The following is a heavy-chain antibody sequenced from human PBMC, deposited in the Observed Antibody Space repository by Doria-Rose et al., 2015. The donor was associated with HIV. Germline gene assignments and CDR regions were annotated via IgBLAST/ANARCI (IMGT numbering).Heavy chain of an antibody. D-gene: IGHD6-13*01. Sequence: TLKESGPVLVKPTETLTLTCTVSGVSLSSPGMGVSRIRQPPGKALEWLANIFSDDQRPYKTSLKSRLTISRGTSKSQVVLTMTDMDPVDTATYYCARIKSSRWYHKYYFDFWGQGTLVIVSA. V-gene: IGHV2-26*01. CDR3: ARIKSSRWYHKYYFDF. CDR1: GVSLSSPGMG. J-gene: IGHJ4*02. CDR2: IFSDDQR.